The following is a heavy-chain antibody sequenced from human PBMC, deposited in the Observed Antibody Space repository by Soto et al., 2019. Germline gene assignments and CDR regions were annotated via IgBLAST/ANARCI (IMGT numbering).Heavy chain of an antibody. CDR3: XXXXXXXXXXXXXXXXYYSATDA. Sequence: QVQLVQSGAEVKKPGSSVKVSCKASGDTFSTYTITWIRQSPGQGLECMGGIMPRSATSKFAHKFQGTVTIPADXXTXXXXXXXXXXXXXXXXXXXXXXXXXXXXXXXXXXXXYYSATDAWGKGTTVTASS. CDR2: IMPRSATS. V-gene: IGHV1-69*12. J-gene: IGHJ6*04. CDR1: GDTFSTYT.